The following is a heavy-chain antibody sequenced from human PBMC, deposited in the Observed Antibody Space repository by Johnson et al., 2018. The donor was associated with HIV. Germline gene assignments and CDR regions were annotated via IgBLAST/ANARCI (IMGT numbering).Heavy chain of an antibody. Sequence: QVQLVESGGGLVKPGGSLRLSCAASGFTFSDYYMSWIRQTPGKGLEWVSYISSSGTTVYSADSVKGRFSISRDTSKNTLDLQMNSLRAEDTAVYYCATDVYPGPRYQLLHRGIGGHGTMITVSS. CDR3: ATDVYPGPRYQLLHRGI. V-gene: IGHV3-11*01. CDR1: GFTFSDYY. D-gene: IGHD2-2*01. J-gene: IGHJ3*02. CDR2: ISSSGTTV.